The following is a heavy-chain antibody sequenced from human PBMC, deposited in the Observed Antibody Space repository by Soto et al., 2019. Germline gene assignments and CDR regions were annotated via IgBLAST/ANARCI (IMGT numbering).Heavy chain of an antibody. CDR3: GRQPRGAARVTGVINWSDP. J-gene: IGHJ5*02. Sequence: PSETLSLTCTVSGGSISSSSSYWGWIRQPPGKGLEWIGYIYYSGSTNYNPSLKSRVTISVDTSKNQFSLKLNSVTAADTAVNYCGRQPRGAARVTGVINWSDPWGQGALVPVSS. D-gene: IGHD4-17*01. CDR2: IYYSGST. CDR1: GGSISSSSSY. V-gene: IGHV4-39*01.